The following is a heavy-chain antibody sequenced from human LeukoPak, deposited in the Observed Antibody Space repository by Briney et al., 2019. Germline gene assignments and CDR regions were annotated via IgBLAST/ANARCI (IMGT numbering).Heavy chain of an antibody. Sequence: PSETLSLTCAVYGGSFSGYYWGWIRQPPGKGLEWIGYIYHSGSTYYNPSLKSRVTISVDRSKNQYSLKLSSVTAADTAVYYCARGQSSTSQVWGQGTLVTVSS. D-gene: IGHD2-2*01. V-gene: IGHV4-34*01. J-gene: IGHJ1*01. CDR1: GGSFSGYY. CDR3: ARGQSSTSQV. CDR2: IYHSGST.